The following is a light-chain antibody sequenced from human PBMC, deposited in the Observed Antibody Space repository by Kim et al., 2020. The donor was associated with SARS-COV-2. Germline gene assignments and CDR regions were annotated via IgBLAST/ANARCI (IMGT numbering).Light chain of an antibody. CDR2: DVS. J-gene: IGKJ1*01. CDR1: QNVKNY. CDR3: QQRSTWPPT. Sequence: EIVLTQSPATLSLSPGERATLSCRASQNVKNYLGWYQQKPGQAPRLLLYDVSTRATGISARFSGSGSGTDFTLAIGSLEPEDVAVYFCQQRSTWPPTFGQGTKVDIK. V-gene: IGKV3-11*01.